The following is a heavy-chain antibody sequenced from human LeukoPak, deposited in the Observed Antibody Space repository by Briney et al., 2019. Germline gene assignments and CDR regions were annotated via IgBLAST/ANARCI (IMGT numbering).Heavy chain of an antibody. J-gene: IGHJ5*02. V-gene: IGHV4-34*01. CDR2: INHSGST. D-gene: IGHD3-10*02. CDR1: GGSFSGYY. CDR3: ARRKSGLFGQLLRASWFHP. Sequence: SETLSLTCAVYGGSFSGYYWSWIRQPPGKGMEWIGEINHSGSTNYNQSLTSPLTISVDTSKNQFSLKLTSVTAADTAVYYCARRKSGLFGQLLRASWFHPWGQGTLVTVSS.